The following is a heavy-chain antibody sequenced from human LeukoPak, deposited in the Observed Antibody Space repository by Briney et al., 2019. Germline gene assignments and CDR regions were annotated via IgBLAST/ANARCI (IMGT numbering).Heavy chain of an antibody. CDR3: AREVTGY. Sequence: GGSLRLSCAASGFPFSSYDMNWVRQTPGKGLEWVSYISDTGRTTYYAEYVKGRFTISRDNTKNSLYLQMKSLRAEDTAVYYCAREVTGYWGQGTLVTVSS. J-gene: IGHJ4*02. CDR1: GFPFSSYD. V-gene: IGHV3-48*03. D-gene: IGHD4-11*01. CDR2: ISDTGRTT.